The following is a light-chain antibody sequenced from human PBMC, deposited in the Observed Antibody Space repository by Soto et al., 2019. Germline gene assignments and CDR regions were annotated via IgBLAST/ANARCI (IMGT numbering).Light chain of an antibody. CDR2: EDN. J-gene: IGLJ3*02. CDR3: PSYDATNQV. V-gene: IGLV6-57*01. CDR1: SGSIASNY. Sequence: NFMLTQPHSVSESPGKTVIISCTRSSGSIASNYVQWYQQRPGSSPTTVIYEDNQRPSGVPGRFSGSIDSSSNSASLTISGLETEDEADYFCPSYDATNQVFGGGTQLTVL.